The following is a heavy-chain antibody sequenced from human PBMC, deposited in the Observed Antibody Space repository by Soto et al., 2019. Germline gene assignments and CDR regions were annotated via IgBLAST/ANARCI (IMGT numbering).Heavy chain of an antibody. V-gene: IGHV3-30*18. CDR3: AKAVGAAPDAFEG. D-gene: IGHD1-26*01. CDR1: GFTFSSYD. J-gene: IGHJ3*01. CDR2: ISHDGSDK. Sequence: GGSLRLSCAASGFTFSSYDMHRVRQAPGKGLEWVPVISHDGSDKYYADSVKGRFTISRDNSKNTLYLQMNSLRAEDTAVYYCAKAVGAAPDAFEGWGQGTMGAVAS.